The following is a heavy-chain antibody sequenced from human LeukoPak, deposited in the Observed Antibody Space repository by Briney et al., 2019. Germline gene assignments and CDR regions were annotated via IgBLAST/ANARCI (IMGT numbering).Heavy chain of an antibody. CDR2: INHSGST. Sequence: SETLSLTCAVYGGSFSGYYWSWIRQPPGKGLEWIGEINHSGSTNYNPSLKSRVTISVDTSKNQFSLKLSSVTAADPAVYYCARLYYDFWSGYPFDPWGQGTLVTVSS. CDR1: GGSFSGYY. J-gene: IGHJ5*02. V-gene: IGHV4-34*01. CDR3: ARLYYDFWSGYPFDP. D-gene: IGHD3-3*01.